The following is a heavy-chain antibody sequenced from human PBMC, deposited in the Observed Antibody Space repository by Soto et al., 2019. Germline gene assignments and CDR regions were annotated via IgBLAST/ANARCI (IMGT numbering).Heavy chain of an antibody. V-gene: IGHV1-2*04. D-gene: IGHD2-15*01. J-gene: IGHJ6*02. CDR3: ARDLSSARYCSGGSCYYYGMDV. Sequence: QVQLVQSGAEVKKPGASVKVSCKASGYTFTGYYMHWVRQAPGQGLEWMGWINPNSGGTNYAQKFQGWVTMTRDTSISTAYMELSRLRSDDTAVYCCARDLSSARYCSGGSCYYYGMDVWGQGTTVTVSS. CDR2: INPNSGGT. CDR1: GYTFTGYY.